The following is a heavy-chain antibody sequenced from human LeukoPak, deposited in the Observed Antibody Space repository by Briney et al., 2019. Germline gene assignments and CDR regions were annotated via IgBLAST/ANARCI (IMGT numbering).Heavy chain of an antibody. CDR2: IRDSGTT. CDR3: ARDHDFAFNY. CDR1: GFTFSTYP. D-gene: IGHD2-21*02. Sequence: PGGSLRLSCAASGFTFSTYPMNWVRQAPGKGLEWISHIRDSGTTDYADSVKGRFTISRDNAKNSLYLQLSSLRAEDTAVYYCARDHDFAFNYWGQGTLVTVSS. V-gene: IGHV3-69-1*01. J-gene: IGHJ4*02.